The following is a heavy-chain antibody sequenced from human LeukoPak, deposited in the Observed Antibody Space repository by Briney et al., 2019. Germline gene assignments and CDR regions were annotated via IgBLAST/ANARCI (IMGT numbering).Heavy chain of an antibody. CDR2: IYPGDSDT. CDR3: VRHLSDITSCPNY. Sequence: KPGESLKISCKGSGYSFTSYWIGWVRQMPGKGLEWMGIIYPGDSDTRYSPSLQGQVTISADKSISTAYLQWNSLKASDTAIYYCVRHLSDITSCPNYWGPGTLITVAS. D-gene: IGHD2-2*01. CDR1: GYSFTSYW. V-gene: IGHV5-51*01. J-gene: IGHJ4*02.